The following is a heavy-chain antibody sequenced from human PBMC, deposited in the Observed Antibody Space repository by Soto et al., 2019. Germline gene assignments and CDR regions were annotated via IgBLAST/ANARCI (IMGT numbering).Heavy chain of an antibody. CDR3: AKDRVESGLGEIDY. CDR2: ISYDGSKK. CDR1: GFIFSSFD. J-gene: IGHJ4*02. Sequence: QVQLVESGGGVVQPGRSLRLSCAASGFIFSSFDMHWVRQAPGKGLEWVAVISYDGSKKYYADSVKGRFTISRDNSKNTLYLQMNSLRVEDTAVYYCAKDRVESGLGEIDYWGQGTLVTVSS. V-gene: IGHV3-30*18. D-gene: IGHD3-16*01.